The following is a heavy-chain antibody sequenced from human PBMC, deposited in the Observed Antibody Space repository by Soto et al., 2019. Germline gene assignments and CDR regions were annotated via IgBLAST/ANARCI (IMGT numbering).Heavy chain of an antibody. Sequence: PGGSLRLSCAASGFTFSSYSMNWVRQAPGKGLEWVSSISSSSSYIYYADSVKGRFTISRDNAKNSLYLQMNSLRAEDTTVYYCARDSTTTVTTDYWGQGTLVTVSS. D-gene: IGHD4-17*01. CDR2: ISSSSSYI. V-gene: IGHV3-21*01. CDR1: GFTFSSYS. CDR3: ARDSTTTVTTDY. J-gene: IGHJ4*02.